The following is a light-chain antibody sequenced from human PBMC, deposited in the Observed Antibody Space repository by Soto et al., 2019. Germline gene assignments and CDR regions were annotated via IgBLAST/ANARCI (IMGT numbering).Light chain of an antibody. J-gene: IGKJ4*01. CDR3: QQRRDWTLT. Sequence: EIVLTQSPANLSLSQGERATLSCRASQSVSLHLAWYQQKPGQAPRLLIYDASNRATGVPGRFSGSGSGADFSITISSLAPKDGAIYYCQQRRDWTLTFGGGTTVDIK. CDR2: DAS. V-gene: IGKV3-11*01. CDR1: QSVSLH.